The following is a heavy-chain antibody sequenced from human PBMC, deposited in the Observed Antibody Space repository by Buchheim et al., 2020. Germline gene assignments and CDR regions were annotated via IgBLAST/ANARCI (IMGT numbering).Heavy chain of an antibody. J-gene: IGHJ6*02. CDR1: GYSFTSYW. V-gene: IGHV5-10-1*01. Sequence: EVHLVQSGAEVKKPGESLKISCKGSGYSFTSYWISWVRQMPGKGLEWMGRIDPSDSYTNYSPSFQGHVTISADKSISTAYLQWSSLKASDTAMYYCARLIVVVPDDYYYYYGMDVWGQGTT. CDR2: IDPSDSYT. D-gene: IGHD2-2*01. CDR3: ARLIVVVPDDYYYYYGMDV.